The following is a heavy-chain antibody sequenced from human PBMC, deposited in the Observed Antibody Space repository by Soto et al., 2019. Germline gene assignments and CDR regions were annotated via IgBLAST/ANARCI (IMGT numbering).Heavy chain of an antibody. CDR2: INPNSGGT. J-gene: IGHJ6*02. D-gene: IGHD3-9*01. CDR3: ARDPHYDILTGYSYYYGMDV. V-gene: IGHV1-2*02. Sequence: QVQLVQSGAEVKKHGASVKVSCKASGYTFTGYYMHWVRQAPGQGLEWMGWINPNSGGTNYAQKFQGRVTMTRDTSISTAYMELSRLRSDDTAVYYCARDPHYDILTGYSYYYGMDVWGQGTTVTVSS. CDR1: GYTFTGYY.